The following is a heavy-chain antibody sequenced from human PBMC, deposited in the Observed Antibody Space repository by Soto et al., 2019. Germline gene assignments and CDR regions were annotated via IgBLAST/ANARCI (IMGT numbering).Heavy chain of an antibody. J-gene: IGHJ4*02. V-gene: IGHV3-30-3*01. Sequence: GGSLRLSCVASGFTFSNYDMHWVRQAPGKGLEWVAVISYDGSNKYYADSVKGRFTISRDNSKNTLYVQMNSLRAEDTAVYYCARERSQFDSSAYLHYWGQGTLVTVSS. CDR3: ARERSQFDSSAYLHY. D-gene: IGHD3-22*01. CDR2: ISYDGSNK. CDR1: GFTFSNYD.